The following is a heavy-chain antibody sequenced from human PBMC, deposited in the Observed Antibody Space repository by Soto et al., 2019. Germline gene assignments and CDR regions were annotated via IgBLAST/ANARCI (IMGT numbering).Heavy chain of an antibody. CDR2: INPRTGST. J-gene: IGHJ2*01. Sequence: QVQLVKSGADVKKPGTSVKVSCKAAGYSFTNYCMYWVRQAPGQGLEWMGMINPRTGSTRYAQKFQDRVTLTRDTSTTTVYMELRTLISADTAVYYCARDGGLLTASWHYDLWGPGTLVTVSS. CDR1: GYSFTNYC. D-gene: IGHD2-15*01. CDR3: ARDGGLLTASWHYDL. V-gene: IGHV1-46*01.